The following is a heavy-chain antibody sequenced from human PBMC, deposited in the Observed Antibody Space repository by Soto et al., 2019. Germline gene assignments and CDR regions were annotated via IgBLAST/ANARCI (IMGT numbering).Heavy chain of an antibody. V-gene: IGHV4-59*01. D-gene: IGHD3-3*01. Sequence: QVQLQESGPGLVKPSETLSLTCTVSGGSISSYYWSWIRQPPGKGLEWIGYIYYSGSTNYNPSLKSRVTISVDTSKNQFSLKLSSVTAADTAVYYCARESITIFGVVSSWGQGTLVTVSS. CDR2: IYYSGST. J-gene: IGHJ4*02. CDR3: ARESITIFGVVSS. CDR1: GGSISSYY.